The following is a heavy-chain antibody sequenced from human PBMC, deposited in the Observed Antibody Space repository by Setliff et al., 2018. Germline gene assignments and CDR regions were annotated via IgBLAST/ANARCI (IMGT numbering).Heavy chain of an antibody. D-gene: IGHD5-12*01. CDR2: INTNTGNP. CDR3: ARVFRRGYDY. V-gene: IGHV7-4-1*02. Sequence: GASVKVSCKASGYTFTSYGISWVRQAPGQGLEWMGWINTNTGNPTYAQGFTGRFVLSLDISVSTAYLQISSLKAEDTAVYYCARVFRRGYDYWGQGTLVTVSS. CDR1: GYTFTSYG. J-gene: IGHJ4*02.